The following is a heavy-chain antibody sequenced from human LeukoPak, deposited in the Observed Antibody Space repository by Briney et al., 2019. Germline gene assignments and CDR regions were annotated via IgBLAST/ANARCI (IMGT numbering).Heavy chain of an antibody. CDR2: IYTSGST. Sequence: KPSETLSLTCTVSGGSIRSYYWSWIRQPAGKGLEWIGRIYTSGSTNYNPSLKSRVTMSVDTSKNQFSLKLSSVTAADTAVYYCARDRGYCSSTSCYRWLDYWGRGTLVTVSS. CDR3: ARDRGYCSSTSCYRWLDY. D-gene: IGHD2-2*02. J-gene: IGHJ4*02. CDR1: GGSIRSYY. V-gene: IGHV4-4*07.